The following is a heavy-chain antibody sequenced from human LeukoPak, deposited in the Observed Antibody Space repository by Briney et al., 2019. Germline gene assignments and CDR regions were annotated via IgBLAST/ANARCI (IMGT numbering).Heavy chain of an antibody. CDR2: IGGLGGST. J-gene: IGHJ4*02. CDR3: ARDPGVVAFHYFDF. D-gene: IGHD3-3*01. Sequence: GGSLRLSCEASGFTFSSHAMAWVRQAPGKGPEWVSAIGGLGGSTYYADSVKGRFTISRDNSKNTVYLEMNSLRAEDTALYYCARDPGVVAFHYFDFWGQGILVTVSS. CDR1: GFTFSSHA. V-gene: IGHV3-23*01.